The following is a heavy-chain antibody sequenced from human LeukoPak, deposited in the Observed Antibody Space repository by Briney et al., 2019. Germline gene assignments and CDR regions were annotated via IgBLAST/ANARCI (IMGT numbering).Heavy chain of an antibody. CDR3: ARDNQYNSASSDYGGTNFDS. CDR1: GYSISSGYY. D-gene: IGHD4-17*01. J-gene: IGHJ4*02. CDR2: IDHSGST. Sequence: SETLSLTCTVSGYSISSGYYWGWIRQPPGKGLEWTGSIDHSGSTYYNPSLKSRITISVDTSKNQFSLKLSSVTAADTAVYYCARDNQYNSASSDYGGTNFDSWGQGTLVTVSS. V-gene: IGHV4-38-2*02.